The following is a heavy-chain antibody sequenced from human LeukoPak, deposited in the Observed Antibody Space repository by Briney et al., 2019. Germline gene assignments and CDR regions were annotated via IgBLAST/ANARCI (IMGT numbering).Heavy chain of an antibody. Sequence: PSETLSLTCTVSGGSISSSSYYWGWIRQPPGNGLEWIGSIYYSGSTYYNPSLKSRVTISVDTSKNQFSLKLSSVTAADTAVYYCARQRYYDSSGYLNDCWGQGTLVTVSS. CDR3: ARQRYYDSSGYLNDC. V-gene: IGHV4-39*01. D-gene: IGHD3-22*01. J-gene: IGHJ4*02. CDR2: IYYSGST. CDR1: GGSISSSSYY.